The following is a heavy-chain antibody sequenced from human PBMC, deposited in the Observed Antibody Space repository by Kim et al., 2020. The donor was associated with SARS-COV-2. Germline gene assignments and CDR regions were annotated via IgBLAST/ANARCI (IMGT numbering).Heavy chain of an antibody. CDR2: IWYDGSNK. J-gene: IGHJ3*02. Sequence: GGSLRLSCAASGFTFSSYGMHWVRQAPGKGLEWVAVIWYDGSNKYYADSVKGRFTISRDNSKNTLYLQMNSLRAEDTAVYYCARGGATKGAYPELDAFDIWGQGTMVTVSS. D-gene: IGHD1-1*01. V-gene: IGHV3-33*01. CDR3: ARGGATKGAYPELDAFDI. CDR1: GFTFSSYG.